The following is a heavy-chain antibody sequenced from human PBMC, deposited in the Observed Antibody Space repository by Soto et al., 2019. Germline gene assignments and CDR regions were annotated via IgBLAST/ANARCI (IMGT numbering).Heavy chain of an antibody. D-gene: IGHD3-16*01. CDR1: GDTFSNHT. CDR2: IIPILGVA. Sequence: ASVKVSCKASGDTFSNHTISWVRQAPGQGLEWMGRIIPILGVANYAQKFQGRVTITADKSTSTAYMELSSLRSADTAVYYCARVGERGTGTKGYYYYMDFRGKGTTVPVSS. J-gene: IGHJ6*03. CDR3: ARVGERGTGTKGYYYYMDF. V-gene: IGHV1-69*02.